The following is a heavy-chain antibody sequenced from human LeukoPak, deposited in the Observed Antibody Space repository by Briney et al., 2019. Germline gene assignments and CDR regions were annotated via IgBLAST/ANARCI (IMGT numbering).Heavy chain of an antibody. CDR1: GGSITATDFD. V-gene: IGHV4-39*01. CDR3: ARFKGGTGFDY. J-gene: IGHJ4*02. D-gene: IGHD1-26*01. Sequence: SETLSLTCAVSGGSITATDFDWAWIRQPPGQALEWIATISSSGKSYYNPYFMSRVTISVDTLKNQFSLDVTSVTAADTGLFYCARFKGGTGFDYWGRGVLVIVS. CDR2: ISSSGKS.